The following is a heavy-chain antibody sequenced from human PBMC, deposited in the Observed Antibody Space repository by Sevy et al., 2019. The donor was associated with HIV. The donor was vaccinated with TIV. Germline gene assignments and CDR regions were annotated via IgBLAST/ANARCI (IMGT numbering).Heavy chain of an antibody. CDR3: ARGDPRGYYIQ. D-gene: IGHD3-22*01. J-gene: IGHJ4*02. CDR1: GGSISSYY. CDR2: IDYSGST. V-gene: IGHV4-59*01. Sequence: SETLSLTCTVSGGSISSYYWSWIRQPPGKGLEWIGYIDYSGSTNYNPSLKSRVTISVDTSKNQFSLKLSSVTAADTAVYYCARGDPRGYYIQWGQGTLVTVSS.